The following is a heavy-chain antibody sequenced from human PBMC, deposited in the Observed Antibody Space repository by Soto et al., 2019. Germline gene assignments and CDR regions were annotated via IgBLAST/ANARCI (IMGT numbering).Heavy chain of an antibody. J-gene: IGHJ6*04. Sequence: VASVKVSCKASGYTFTGYYMHWVRQAPGQGLEWMGWINPNSGCTNYAQKFQGWVTMTRDTSISSAYMELSRLRSDDTALYYCARGVIAAAGKYYYGMDVWGEVTTVTVSS. CDR1: GYTFTGYY. D-gene: IGHD6-13*01. V-gene: IGHV1-2*04. CDR2: INPNSGCT. CDR3: ARGVIAAAGKYYYGMDV.